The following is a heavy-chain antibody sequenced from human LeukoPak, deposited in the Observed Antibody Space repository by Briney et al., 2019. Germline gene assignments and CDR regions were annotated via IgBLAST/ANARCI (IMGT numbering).Heavy chain of an antibody. D-gene: IGHD1-26*01. CDR1: GGSTSSSSYY. V-gene: IGHV4-61*05. Sequence: PSETLSLTCTVSGGSTSSSSYYWGWIRQPPGKGLEWIGYIYYSGSTNYNPSLKSRVTISVDTSKNQFSLKLSSVTAADTAVYYCARHGWGPFDYWGQGTLVTVSS. CDR3: ARHGWGPFDY. J-gene: IGHJ4*02. CDR2: IYYSGST.